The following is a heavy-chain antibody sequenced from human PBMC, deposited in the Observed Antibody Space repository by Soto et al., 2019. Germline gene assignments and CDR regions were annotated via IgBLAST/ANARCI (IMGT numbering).Heavy chain of an antibody. J-gene: IGHJ4*02. D-gene: IGHD1-20*01. Sequence: QVQLQESGPGLVKPSGTLSLNCKVSGDSISSSEWWSWVRQPPGKGVGWIAESHHSGPTNYKPSLQSRVTITVDKSNNQISLRLSTVTAADTAVYYCARGGITAVRNYYFDHWGQGTLVTVSS. V-gene: IGHV4-4*02. CDR2: SHHSGPT. CDR3: ARGGITAVRNYYFDH. CDR1: GDSISSSEW.